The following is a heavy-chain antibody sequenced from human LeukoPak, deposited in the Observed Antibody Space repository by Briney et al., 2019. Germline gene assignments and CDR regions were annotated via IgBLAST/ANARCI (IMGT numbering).Heavy chain of an antibody. CDR3: TKGTEPSDYGAHFDY. Sequence: GGSLRLSCAASGFTFSNYAMSWVRQAPGKGLEWVSAISASGGSTYYADSVKGRFTFSRDNSKNTLYLQLNSLRAEDTAVYYCTKGTEPSDYGAHFDYWGQGTLDTVSS. CDR1: GFTFSNYA. D-gene: IGHD4-17*01. V-gene: IGHV3-23*01. J-gene: IGHJ4*02. CDR2: ISASGGST.